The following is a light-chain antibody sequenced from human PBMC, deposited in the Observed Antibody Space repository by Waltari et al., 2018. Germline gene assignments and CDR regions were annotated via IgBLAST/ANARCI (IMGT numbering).Light chain of an antibody. CDR1: VLAEKY. V-gene: IGLV3-27*01. J-gene: IGLJ2*01. CDR3: HAAADNNWF. CDR2: KDT. Sequence: YDLTQPSSVSVSPGQTATITRSGDVLAEKYVRWFPQKPGQAPTLILYKDTERPSGIPERFSGSTSGSTVTLTIRGALPEDEADYHCHAAADNNWFFGGGTKLTVL.